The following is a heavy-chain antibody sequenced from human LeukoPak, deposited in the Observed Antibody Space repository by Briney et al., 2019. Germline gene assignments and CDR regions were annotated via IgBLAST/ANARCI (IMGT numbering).Heavy chain of an antibody. J-gene: IGHJ5*02. CDR1: GGSISSGDYY. CDR2: IYYSGST. D-gene: IGHD3-9*01. Sequence: PSQTLSLTCTVSGGSISSGDYYWGWIRQPPGKGLEWIGSIYYSGSTSYNPSLKSRVTISVDASKNHFSLKLSSVTAADTAVYYCARHGRYYDILTGYYYWFDPWGQGTLVTVSS. V-gene: IGHV4-39*01. CDR3: ARHGRYYDILTGYYYWFDP.